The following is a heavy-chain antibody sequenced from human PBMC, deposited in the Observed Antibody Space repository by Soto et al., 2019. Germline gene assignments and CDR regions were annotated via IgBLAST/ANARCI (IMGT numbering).Heavy chain of an antibody. CDR2: IYYSGST. D-gene: IGHD3-22*01. V-gene: IGHV4-59*01. J-gene: IGHJ4*02. CDR3: ARATYYYDSSGRGIDY. Sequence: SETLSLTCTVSGSSISSYYWSWIRQPPGKGLEWIGYIYYSGSTNYNPSLKSRVTISVDTSKNQFSLKLSSVTAADTAVYYCARATYYYDSSGRGIDYWGQGTLVTVSS. CDR1: GSSISSYY.